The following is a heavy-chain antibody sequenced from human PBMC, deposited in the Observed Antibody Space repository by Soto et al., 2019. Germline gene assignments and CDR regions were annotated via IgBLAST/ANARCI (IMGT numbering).Heavy chain of an antibody. CDR1: GFSFSISP. D-gene: IGHD7-27*01. CDR3: ARDPKTSGGQHWAFNYFDS. V-gene: IGHV3-30-3*01. J-gene: IGHJ4*02. CDR2: ISYDGTNK. Sequence: GGSLRLSCAASGFSFSISPMHWVRQAPGKGPEWVALISYDGTNKFYADSVKGRFTISRDNSKSTLYLQVYSLRPEDAAVYYCARDPKTSGGQHWAFNYFDSWGQGTLVTVSS.